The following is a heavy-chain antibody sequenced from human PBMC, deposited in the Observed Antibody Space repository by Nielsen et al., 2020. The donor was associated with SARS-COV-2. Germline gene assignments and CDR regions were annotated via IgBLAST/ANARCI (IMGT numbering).Heavy chain of an antibody. D-gene: IGHD2-15*01. CDR1: GFKFSSFA. J-gene: IGHJ4*02. V-gene: IGHV3-23*01. CDR2: VSGSTDYT. Sequence: GESLKISCAASGFKFSSFAMSWVRQAPGKGPEWVSAVSGSTDYTYYADSVKGRFTISRDNSKNTLFLQMDSLRGDDTAVYYCAKDGGFYWGQGTLVTVSS. CDR3: AKDGGFY.